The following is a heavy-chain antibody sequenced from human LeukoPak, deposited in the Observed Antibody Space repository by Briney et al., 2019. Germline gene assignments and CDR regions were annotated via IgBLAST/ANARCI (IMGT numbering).Heavy chain of an antibody. CDR2: ISWNSGSI. Sequence: GGSLRLSCAASGFTFDDYAMHWVRQAPGKGLEWVSGISWNSGSIGYADSVKGRFTISRDNAKNSLYLQMNSLRAEDTALYYCAKDSGWAAAGDHDYFDYWGQGTLVTVSS. V-gene: IGHV3-9*01. J-gene: IGHJ4*02. D-gene: IGHD6-13*01. CDR1: GFTFDDYA. CDR3: AKDSGWAAAGDHDYFDY.